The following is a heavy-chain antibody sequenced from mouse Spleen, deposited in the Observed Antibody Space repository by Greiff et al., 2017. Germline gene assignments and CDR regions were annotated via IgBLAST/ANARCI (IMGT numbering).Heavy chain of an antibody. CDR1: GYSFTGYY. J-gene: IGHJ4*01. Sequence: EVQLQQSGPELVKPGASVKISCKASGYSFTGYYMHWVKQSSEKSLEWIGEINPSTGGTSYNQKFKGKATLTVDKSSSTAYMQLKSLTSEDSAVYYCARSGPYDYDEGAYAMDYWGQGTSVTVSS. V-gene: IGHV1-43*01. CDR3: ARSGPYDYDEGAYAMDY. D-gene: IGHD2-4*01. CDR2: INPSTGGT.